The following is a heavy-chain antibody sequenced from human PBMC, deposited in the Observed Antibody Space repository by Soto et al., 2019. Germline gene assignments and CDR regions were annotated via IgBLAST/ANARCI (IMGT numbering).Heavy chain of an antibody. CDR1: GYSFTSYD. CDR3: ARVPASLDP. V-gene: IGHV1-8*01. Sequence: QEQLVQSGAVVKEPGASVTVSCKASGYSFTSYDINWVRQAAGQGLEWMGWLNTNSGRTGYAQKFRGRVTMTMDTSSSTAYMELNSLRSDDTAVYYCARVPASLDPWGQGTLVTVSS. J-gene: IGHJ5*02. CDR2: LNTNSGRT.